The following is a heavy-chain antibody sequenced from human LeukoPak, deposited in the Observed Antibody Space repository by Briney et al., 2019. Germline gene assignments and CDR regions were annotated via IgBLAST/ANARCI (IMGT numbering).Heavy chain of an antibody. J-gene: IGHJ4*02. CDR2: ISSSSSYI. CDR3: ARDPSSYYYDSSGYLVW. Sequence: GGSLRLSCAASGFTFSSYSMNWVRQAPGKGLEWVSSISSSSSYIYYADSVKGRFTISRDNAKNSLYLQMNSLRAEDTAVYYCARDPSSYYYDSSGYLVWWGQGTLVTVSS. CDR1: GFTFSSYS. V-gene: IGHV3-21*01. D-gene: IGHD3-22*01.